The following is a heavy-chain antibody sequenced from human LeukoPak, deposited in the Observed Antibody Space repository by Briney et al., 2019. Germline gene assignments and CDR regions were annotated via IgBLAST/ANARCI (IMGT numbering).Heavy chain of an antibody. V-gene: IGHV4-59*01. CDR3: ARALTGSASLFDYYGLDV. J-gene: IGHJ6*02. CDR2: IHYSGST. CDR1: GGSISSYF. Sequence: PSETLSLTCTVSGGSISSYFWSWIRQTPGKGLEWIGYIHYSGSTNYNPSLKSRLTISVDTSKNQFSLKLTSVTAADTAVYYCARALTGSASLFDYYGLDVWGQGTTVTVSS. D-gene: IGHD2-2*01.